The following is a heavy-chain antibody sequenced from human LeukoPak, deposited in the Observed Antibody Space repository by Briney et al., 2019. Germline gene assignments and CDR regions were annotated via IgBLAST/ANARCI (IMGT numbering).Heavy chain of an antibody. Sequence: GASVKVSCKASGYTFTCYYMHWVRQAHGQGLEWMGWINPNSGGTNYAQKFQGRVTMTRDTSISTAYMELSRLRSDDTAVYYCARSVLSDFWSGPDYYYYGMDVWGQGTTVAVSS. CDR2: INPNSGGT. J-gene: IGHJ6*02. D-gene: IGHD3-3*01. CDR1: GYTFTCYY. V-gene: IGHV1-2*02. CDR3: ARSVLSDFWSGPDYYYYGMDV.